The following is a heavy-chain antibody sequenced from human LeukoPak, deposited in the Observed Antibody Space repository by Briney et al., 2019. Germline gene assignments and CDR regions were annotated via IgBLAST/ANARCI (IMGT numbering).Heavy chain of an antibody. D-gene: IGHD2-2*01. CDR3: ARGSRTGDPYYYYYYYMDV. Sequence: QSGGSLRLSCAASGFTVSSNYTSWVRQAPGKGLEWVSVIYSGGSTYYADSVKGRFTISRDNSKNTLYLQMNSLRAEDTAVYYCARGSRTGDPYYYYYYYMDVWGKGTTVTVSS. CDR1: GFTVSSNY. J-gene: IGHJ6*03. CDR2: IYSGGST. V-gene: IGHV3-53*01.